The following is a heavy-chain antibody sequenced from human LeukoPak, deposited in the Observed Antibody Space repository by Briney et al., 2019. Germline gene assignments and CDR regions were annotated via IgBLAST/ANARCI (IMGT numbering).Heavy chain of an antibody. CDR1: GGSISSHY. CDR2: IYYSGST. Sequence: PSETLSLTCTVSGGSISSHYWSWIRQPPGKGLEWIGHIYYSGSTNYNPSLKSRVTISVDTSKNQFSLKLSSVTAADTAVYYCARCPYDSSGYPNYYYYMDVWGKGTTVTVSS. CDR3: ARCPYDSSGYPNYYYYMDV. D-gene: IGHD3-22*01. V-gene: IGHV4-59*11. J-gene: IGHJ6*03.